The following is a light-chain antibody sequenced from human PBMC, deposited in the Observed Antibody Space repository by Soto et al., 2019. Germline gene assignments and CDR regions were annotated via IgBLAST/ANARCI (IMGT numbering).Light chain of an antibody. CDR2: DAS. CDR1: QYIDNW. V-gene: IGKV1-12*01. J-gene: IGKJ4*01. Sequence: DIQMTQSPSSVSASVGDRVTITCRASQYIDNWVAWYQQKPGKAPELLISDASNLQSGVPSRFSGSESGTEFTLTINSLQPEDIATYFCQQTNSFPLTFGGGTKVDIK. CDR3: QQTNSFPLT.